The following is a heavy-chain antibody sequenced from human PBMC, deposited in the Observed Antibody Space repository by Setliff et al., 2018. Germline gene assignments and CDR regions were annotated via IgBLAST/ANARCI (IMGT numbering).Heavy chain of an antibody. J-gene: IGHJ6*03. V-gene: IGHV1-46*01. CDR3: ARESGSPRYMDV. CDR2: INPSGGYA. Sequence: ASVKVSCKASGYTFTTYYMHWVRQAPGQGLEWMGIINPSGGYANYAQKFQGRVTMTRDTSTSTVYMELSSLRSEDTAVYYCARESGSPRYMDVWGNGTTVTVSS. CDR1: GYTFTTYY. D-gene: IGHD3-3*01.